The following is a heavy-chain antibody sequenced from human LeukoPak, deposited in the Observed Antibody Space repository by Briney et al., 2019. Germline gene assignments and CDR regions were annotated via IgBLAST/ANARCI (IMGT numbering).Heavy chain of an antibody. D-gene: IGHD3-22*01. V-gene: IGHV4-34*01. CDR3: ASHYDSSGYRQYNWFDP. CDR2: INHSGST. Sequence: KPSETLSLTCAVYGGSFSGYYWSWIRQPPGKGLEWIGEINHSGSTNYNPSLKSRVTISVDTSKNQFSLKLSSVTAADTAVYYCASHYDSSGYRQYNWFDPWGQGTLVSVSS. J-gene: IGHJ5*02. CDR1: GGSFSGYY.